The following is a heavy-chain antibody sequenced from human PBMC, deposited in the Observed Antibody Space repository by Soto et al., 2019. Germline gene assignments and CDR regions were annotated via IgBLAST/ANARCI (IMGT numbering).Heavy chain of an antibody. CDR2: IDWDDEK. CDR3: AHLNTRGYYFDY. J-gene: IGHJ4*02. Sequence: SGPTLVNPTQTLTLTCTVSGFSLSTSGMCVSRIRQPPGKALEWLALIDWDDEKFYSTSLKTRLTISKDTSKNQVVLTMTNMDPVDTATYFCAHLNTRGYYFDYWGQGALVTVS. CDR1: GFSLSTSGMC. V-gene: IGHV2-70*12.